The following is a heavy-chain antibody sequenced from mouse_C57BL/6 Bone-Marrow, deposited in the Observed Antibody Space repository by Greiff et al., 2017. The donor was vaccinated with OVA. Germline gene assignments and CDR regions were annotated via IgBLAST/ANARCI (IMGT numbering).Heavy chain of an antibody. CDR2: ISDGGSYT. CDR1: GFTFSSYA. V-gene: IGHV5-4*01. CDR3: AREDYEFAY. Sequence: EVQGVESGGGLVKPGGSLKLSCAASGFTFSSYAMSWVRQTPEKRLEWVATISDGGSYTYYPDNVKGRFTISRDNAKNNLYLQMSHLKSEDTAMYYCAREDYEFAYWGQGTLVTVSA. D-gene: IGHD1-1*01. J-gene: IGHJ3*01.